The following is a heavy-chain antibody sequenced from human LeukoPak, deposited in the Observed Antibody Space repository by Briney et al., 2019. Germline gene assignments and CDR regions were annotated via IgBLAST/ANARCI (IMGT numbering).Heavy chain of an antibody. CDR1: GFTFSNYA. V-gene: IGHV3-23*01. CDR3: AKAGEEVATISPFEM. CDR2: ISVSGFTT. Sequence: GGSLRLSCAASGFTFSNYAITWVRQAPGRGQEWVSSISVSGFTTYYADSVKGRFTISRDNSKNTLSLQLNSLRAEDTAVYYCAKAGEEVATISPFEMWGQGAKVTVSS. D-gene: IGHD5-24*01. J-gene: IGHJ3*02.